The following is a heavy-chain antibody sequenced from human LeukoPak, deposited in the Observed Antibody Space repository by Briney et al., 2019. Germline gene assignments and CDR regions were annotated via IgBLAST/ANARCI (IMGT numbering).Heavy chain of an antibody. J-gene: IGHJ6*02. V-gene: IGHV1-46*01. CDR1: GYTFTSYY. CDR2: INPSGGST. D-gene: IGHD6-13*01. CDR3: ARGCIAAAGHYYYGMDV. Sequence: ASVKVSCKASGYTFTSYYMHWVRQAPGQGLEWMGIINPSGGSTSYAQKFQGRVTMTRDTSTSTVYMELSSLRSEDTAVYYCARGCIAAAGHYYYGMDVWGQGTTVTVSS.